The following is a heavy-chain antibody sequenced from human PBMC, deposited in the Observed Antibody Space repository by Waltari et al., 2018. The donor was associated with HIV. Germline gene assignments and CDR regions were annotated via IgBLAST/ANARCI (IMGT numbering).Heavy chain of an antibody. V-gene: IGHV3-15*01. Sequence: VHRVGSGGGLVKPGESCRLSCAVSGLTFRDAWMNWVRQAPGKRLGWVWRIIRPTECGTTDYIATLESRSTIASHDSKHMLYLQMNSVRVEDTALYYWAVGAGKTYSDYRGQGTRVLVSP. CDR1: GLTFRDAW. J-gene: IGHJ4*02. CDR2: IIRPTECGTT. CDR3: AVGAGKTYSDY.